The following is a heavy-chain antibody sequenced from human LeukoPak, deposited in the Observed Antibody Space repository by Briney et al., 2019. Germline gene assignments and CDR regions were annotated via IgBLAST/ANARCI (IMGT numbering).Heavy chain of an antibody. Sequence: SETLSLTCAVYGGSFSGYYWSWIRQPPGKGLEWIGEINHSGSTNYNPSLKSRVTISVDTSENQFSLKLSSVTAADTAVYYCARSGRYYDFWSGYYTINWFDPWGQGTLVTVSS. CDR3: ARSGRYYDFWSGYYTINWFDP. CDR1: GGSFSGYY. CDR2: INHSGST. D-gene: IGHD3-3*01. V-gene: IGHV4-34*01. J-gene: IGHJ5*02.